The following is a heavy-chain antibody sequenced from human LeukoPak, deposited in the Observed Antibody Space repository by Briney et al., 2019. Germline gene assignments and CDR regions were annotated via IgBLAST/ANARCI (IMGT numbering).Heavy chain of an antibody. CDR2: IIPILGIA. D-gene: IGHD2-2*01. CDR3: ARGVAIPGYFDY. V-gene: IGHV1-69*04. J-gene: IGHJ4*02. Sequence: SVKVSCKASGGTFSSYAISWVRQAPGQGLEWMGRIIPILGIANYAQKLQGRVTMTTDTSTSTAYMELRSLRSDDTAVYYCARGVAIPGYFDYWGQGTLVTVSS. CDR1: GGTFSSYA.